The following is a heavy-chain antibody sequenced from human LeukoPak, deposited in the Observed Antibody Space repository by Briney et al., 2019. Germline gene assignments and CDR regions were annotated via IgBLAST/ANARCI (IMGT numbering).Heavy chain of an antibody. CDR2: IYYSGST. J-gene: IGHJ4*02. V-gene: IGHV4-39*01. D-gene: IGHD6-13*01. CDR1: GCSISSCSYY. Sequence: SETLSLTCTVSGCSISSCSYYWGWIRQPPGKGLEWIGSIYYSGSTYYNPSLKSLVTISVDTSKNQFSLKLSSVTAADTAVYYCASFSSSWDGFDYWGQGTLVSVSS. CDR3: ASFSSSWDGFDY.